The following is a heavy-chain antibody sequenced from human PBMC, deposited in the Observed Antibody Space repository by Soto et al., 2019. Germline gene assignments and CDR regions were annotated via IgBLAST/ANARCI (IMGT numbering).Heavy chain of an antibody. CDR3: ARDLSSGYPNWFDP. J-gene: IGHJ5*02. V-gene: IGHV3-48*01. CDR2: ISSSSSTI. Sequence: GGSLRLSCAASGFTFSSYSMNWVRQAPGKGLEWVSYISSSSSTIYYADSVKGRFTISRDNAKNSLYLQMNSLRAEDTAVYYCARDLSSGYPNWFDPWGQGTLVTVSS. CDR1: GFTFSSYS. D-gene: IGHD3-22*01.